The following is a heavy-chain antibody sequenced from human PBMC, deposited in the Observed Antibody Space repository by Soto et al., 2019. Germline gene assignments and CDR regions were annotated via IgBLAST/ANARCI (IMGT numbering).Heavy chain of an antibody. Sequence: QVQLVQSGAEVKKPGASVKVSCKASGYTFTSYYMHWVRQAPGQGLEWMGIINPSGGSTSYAQKSQRRVTLTKNTSTRTVYVELSSLRSENTALYYCASLNWGGSGTGDAFDIWGQGTMVTVSS. CDR2: INPSGGST. J-gene: IGHJ3*02. CDR3: ASLNWGGSGTGDAFDI. CDR1: GYTFTSYY. V-gene: IGHV1-46*03. D-gene: IGHD3-10*01.